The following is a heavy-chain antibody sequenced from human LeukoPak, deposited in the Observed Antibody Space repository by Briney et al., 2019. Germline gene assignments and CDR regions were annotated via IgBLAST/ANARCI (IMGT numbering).Heavy chain of an antibody. CDR3: ARHCSSTSCYYFDY. J-gene: IGHJ4*02. V-gene: IGHV1-69*05. CDR1: GGTFSSYA. CDR2: IIPIFGTA. Sequence: SVKVSCKASGGTFSSYAISRVRQAPGQGLEWMGGIIPIFGTANYAQKFQGRVTITTDESTSTAYMELSSLRSEDTAVYYCARHCSSTSCYYFDYWGQGTLVTVSS. D-gene: IGHD2-2*01.